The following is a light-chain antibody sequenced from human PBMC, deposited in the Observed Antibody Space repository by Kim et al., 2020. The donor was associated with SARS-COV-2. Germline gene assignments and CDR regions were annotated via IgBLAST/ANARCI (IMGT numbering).Light chain of an antibody. J-gene: IGLJ3*02. Sequence: QPVLTQPTSLSASPGASARFTCTLRSGINVGTYRVYWYQQKPGSLPRYLLRYLSDSDKQQGSGVPSRFSGSKDASTNAGLLFISGLQSEDEADYYCAIWYSSTWVFGGGTQLTVL. CDR3: AIWYSSTWV. V-gene: IGLV5-39*01. CDR2: YLSDSDK. CDR1: SGINVGTYR.